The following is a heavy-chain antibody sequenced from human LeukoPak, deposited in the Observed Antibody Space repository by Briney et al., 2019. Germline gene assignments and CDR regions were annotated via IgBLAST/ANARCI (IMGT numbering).Heavy chain of an antibody. Sequence: TSETLSLTCTVSGYSISSGYYWGWIRPPPGKGLEWIANIYHSGTTYYNPSLKSRVTISVDTSKNQFSLKLSSVPAADTAVYYCSRGRFDYYDSSCYYRPREYYSYYYMDVWGKGTTVTISS. J-gene: IGHJ6*03. CDR3: SRGRFDYYDSSCYYRPREYYSYYYMDV. CDR2: IYHSGTT. V-gene: IGHV4-38-2*02. D-gene: IGHD3-22*01. CDR1: GYSISSGYY.